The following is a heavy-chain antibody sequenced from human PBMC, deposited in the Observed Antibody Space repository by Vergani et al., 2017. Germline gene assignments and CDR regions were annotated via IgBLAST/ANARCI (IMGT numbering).Heavy chain of an antibody. J-gene: IGHJ4*02. V-gene: IGHV1-2*02. D-gene: IGHD2-2*01. CDR1: GYTFTDYF. CDR2: INPNSGGT. CDR3: ARVGTSSNRDYFGY. Sequence: QVQLVQSGAEVKKPGASVKVSCKASGYTFTDYFMHWVRQAPGQGLEWMGWINPNSGGTNYAQKFQGRVTMTRDTSISKAYMELSNLRSDDTAVYYCARVGTSSNRDYFGYLGQGTLVTVSS.